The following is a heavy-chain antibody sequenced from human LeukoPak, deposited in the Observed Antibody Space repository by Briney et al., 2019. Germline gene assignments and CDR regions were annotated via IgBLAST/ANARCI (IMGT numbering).Heavy chain of an antibody. Sequence: ASVKVSCKASGYTFTGYYMHWVRQAPGQGLEWMGWINPNSGGTNYAQKFQGRVTMTRDTSISTAYMELSRLRSDDTAVYYCARHRVLRYFDFDYWGQGTLVTVSS. D-gene: IGHD3-9*01. CDR2: INPNSGGT. CDR1: GYTFTGYY. CDR3: ARHRVLRYFDFDY. J-gene: IGHJ4*02. V-gene: IGHV1-2*02.